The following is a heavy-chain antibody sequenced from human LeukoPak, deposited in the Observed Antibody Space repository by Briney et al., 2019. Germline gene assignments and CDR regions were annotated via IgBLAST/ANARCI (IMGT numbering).Heavy chain of an antibody. J-gene: IGHJ6*02. V-gene: IGHV3-23*01. CDR3: AKYVGQSGSNYYGLDV. D-gene: IGHD1-26*01. Sequence: PGGSLRLSCVVSGFTFSSYAMNWVRQAPGKGLEWASGITASGGSTYYTDSVKGRFTISRDNSKNTLFMQMNSLRDEDTALYYCAKYVGQSGSNYYGLDVWGQGTAVTVSS. CDR1: GFTFSSYA. CDR2: ITASGGST.